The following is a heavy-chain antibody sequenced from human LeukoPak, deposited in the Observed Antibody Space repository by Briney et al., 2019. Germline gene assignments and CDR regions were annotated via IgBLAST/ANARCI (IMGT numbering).Heavy chain of an antibody. CDR1: GYTFTGYY. Sequence: ASVKVSCKASGYTFTGYYMHWVRQAPGQGLEWMGWINPNSGGTNYAQKFQGRVTMTRDMSISTAYMELSRLRSDDTAVYYCARWGSGWYRLGDYWGQGTLVTVSS. CDR2: INPNSGGT. V-gene: IGHV1-2*02. D-gene: IGHD6-19*01. CDR3: ARWGSGWYRLGDY. J-gene: IGHJ4*02.